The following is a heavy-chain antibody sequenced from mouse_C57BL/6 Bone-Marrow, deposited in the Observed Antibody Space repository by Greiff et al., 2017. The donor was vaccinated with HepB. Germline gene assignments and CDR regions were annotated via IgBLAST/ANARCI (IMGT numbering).Heavy chain of an antibody. CDR1: GYTFTSYW. D-gene: IGHD2-1*01. J-gene: IGHJ1*03. Sequence: QVQLQQPGAELVKPGASVKLSCKASGYTFTSYWMHWVKQRPGRGLEWIGRIDPNSGGTKYNEKFKSKATLTVDKPSSTAYMQLSSLTSEDSEVYYCARSLDSFGNRYWYFDVWGTGTTVTVSS. CDR2: IDPNSGGT. V-gene: IGHV1-72*01. CDR3: ARSLDSFGNRYWYFDV.